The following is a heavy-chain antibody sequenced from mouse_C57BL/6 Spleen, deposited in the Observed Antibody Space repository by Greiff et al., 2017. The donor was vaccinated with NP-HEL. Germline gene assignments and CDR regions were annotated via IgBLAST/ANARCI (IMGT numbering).Heavy chain of an antibody. V-gene: IGHV5-16*01. Sequence: EVQVVESEGGLVQPGSSMKLSCTASGFTFSDYYMAWVRQVPEKGLEWVANINYDGSSTYYLDSLKSRFIISRDNAKNILYLQMSSLKSEDTATYYCARVYYGSFYAMDYWGQGTSVTVSS. CDR2: INYDGSST. J-gene: IGHJ4*01. CDR3: ARVYYGSFYAMDY. D-gene: IGHD1-1*01. CDR1: GFTFSDYY.